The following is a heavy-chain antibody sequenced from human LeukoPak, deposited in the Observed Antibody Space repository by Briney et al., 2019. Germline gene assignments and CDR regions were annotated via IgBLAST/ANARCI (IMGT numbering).Heavy chain of an antibody. Sequence: GGSLRLSCGASGFTFSSYWMHWVRQAPGKGLVWISRINSDGSTTSYADSVKGRFTISRDNSKNTLYLQMDSLRAEDTAVYYCARRGRELDVYYFDYWGQGTLVTVSS. CDR1: GFTFSSYW. CDR2: INSDGSTT. D-gene: IGHD3-16*01. CDR3: ARRGRELDVYYFDY. V-gene: IGHV3-74*01. J-gene: IGHJ4*02.